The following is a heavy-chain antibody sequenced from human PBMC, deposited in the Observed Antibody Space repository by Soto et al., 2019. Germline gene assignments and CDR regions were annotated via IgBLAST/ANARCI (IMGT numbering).Heavy chain of an antibody. CDR3: ARDEDYGDYGYYYYYGMDV. CDR1: GGSISSGGYS. V-gene: IGHV4-30-2*01. D-gene: IGHD4-17*01. CDR2: IYHSGST. Sequence: SETLSLTCAVSGGSISSGGYSWSWIRQPPGKGLEWIGYIYHSGSTYYNPSLKSRVTISVDRSKNQFSLKLSSVTAADTAVYYCARDEDYGDYGYYYYYGMDVWGQGTTVTVSS. J-gene: IGHJ6*02.